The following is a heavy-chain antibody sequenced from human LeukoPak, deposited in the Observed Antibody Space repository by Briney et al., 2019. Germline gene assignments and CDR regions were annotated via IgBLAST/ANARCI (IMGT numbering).Heavy chain of an antibody. CDR2: IYYSGST. D-gene: IGHD2-21*01. CDR3: ARVMYCRGDCYSGIFDY. Sequence: SETLSLTCTVSGGSISSYYWSWIRQPPGKGLEWIGYIYYSGSTNYNPSLKSRVTISVDTSKNQFSLKLSSVTAADTAVYYCARVMYCRGDCYSGIFDYWGQGTLVTVSS. CDR1: GGSISSYY. J-gene: IGHJ4*02. V-gene: IGHV4-59*01.